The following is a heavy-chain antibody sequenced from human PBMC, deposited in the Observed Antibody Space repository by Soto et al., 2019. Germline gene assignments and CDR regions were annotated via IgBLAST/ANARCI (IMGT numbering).Heavy chain of an antibody. CDR1: GFTFSSYS. D-gene: IGHD3-3*01. CDR3: ARSNVFWGGYYPGMDS. J-gene: IGHJ5*02. CDR2: ISSSSSTI. V-gene: IGHV3-48*01. Sequence: GGSLRLSCAASGFTFSSYSMNWVRQAPGKGLEWVSYISSSSSTIYYADSVKGRFTISRDNAKNSLYLQMNSLRAEDTAVYYIARSNVFWGGYYPGMDSWGRGTLVPASS.